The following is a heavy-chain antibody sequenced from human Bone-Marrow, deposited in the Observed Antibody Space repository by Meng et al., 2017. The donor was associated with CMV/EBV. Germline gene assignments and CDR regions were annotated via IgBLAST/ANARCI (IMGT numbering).Heavy chain of an antibody. CDR2: ISYDGSNK. Sequence: GGSLRLSCAASGFTISSYDMHWVRHAPGKGLEWVAVISYDGSNKYYADSVKGRFTISRVNSKNTLYLQMNSLRAEDTAVYDCARGLYCSSTRCYRFYYYYGMDVWGQGTTVTVSS. V-gene: IGHV3-30-3*01. CDR1: GFTISSYD. CDR3: ARGLYCSSTRCYRFYYYYGMDV. J-gene: IGHJ6*02. D-gene: IGHD2-2*01.